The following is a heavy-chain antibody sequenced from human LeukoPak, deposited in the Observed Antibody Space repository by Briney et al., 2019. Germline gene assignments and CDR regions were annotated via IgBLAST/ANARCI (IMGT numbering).Heavy chain of an antibody. Sequence: PGGSLRLSCAASGFTFSSYAMSWVRQAPGKGLEWVSAISGSGGSTYYADSVKGRFTVSRDNSKNTLYLQMNSLRAEDTAVYYCAKAIGYCSSTSCLGGDFDYWGQGTLVTVSS. CDR3: AKAIGYCSSTSCLGGDFDY. CDR1: GFTFSSYA. V-gene: IGHV3-23*01. CDR2: ISGSGGST. D-gene: IGHD2-2*01. J-gene: IGHJ4*02.